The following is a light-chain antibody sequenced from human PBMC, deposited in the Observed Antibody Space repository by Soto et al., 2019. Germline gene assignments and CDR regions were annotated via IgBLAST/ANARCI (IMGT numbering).Light chain of an antibody. CDR1: QSVSTY. V-gene: IGKV3-11*01. CDR3: QHYGYSQWT. Sequence: EILMTQSPYTLSLSPGARATLSCRASQSVSTYLAWYQQKPGQGPRLLIYDASNRATGIPARFSGSGSGTEFTLTIRRLEPEDFAVYFCQHYGYSQWTFGQGTKVDIK. J-gene: IGKJ1*01. CDR2: DAS.